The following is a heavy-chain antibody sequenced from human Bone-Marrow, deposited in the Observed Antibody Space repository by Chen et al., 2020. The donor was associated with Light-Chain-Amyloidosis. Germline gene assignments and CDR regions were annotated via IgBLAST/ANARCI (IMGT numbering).Heavy chain of an antibody. CDR3: ARESSVAAPYYLDY. J-gene: IGHJ4*02. CDR2: IREDGNEK. D-gene: IGHD6-25*01. CDR1: GVPFSRYF. Sequence: EVRLVESGGGLVQPGGSLRLSCAASGVPFSRYFMSWVRQAPGKGLEWVANIREDGNEKYYVQSVKGRFTISRDNAKNAVYLQMHSLGAEDSAIYFCARESSVAAPYYLDYWGQGIRVTVSA. V-gene: IGHV3-7*01.